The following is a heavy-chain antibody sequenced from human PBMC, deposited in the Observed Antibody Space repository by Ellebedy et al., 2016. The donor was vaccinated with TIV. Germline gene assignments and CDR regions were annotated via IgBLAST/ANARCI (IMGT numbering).Heavy chain of an antibody. CDR2: IVSNGDST. Sequence: PGGSLRLSCSASGFTFSSYAMHWVRQAPGKGLEYISAIVSNGDSTYYANSVKGRFIISRDNSKNTLYLQMNSLRAEDTAVYYCARDGGYGGDIVVVPAAMGLDYYYGMDVWGQGTTVTVSS. D-gene: IGHD2-2*01. CDR1: GFTFSSYA. CDR3: ARDGGYGGDIVVVPAAMGLDYYYGMDV. V-gene: IGHV3-64*04. J-gene: IGHJ6*02.